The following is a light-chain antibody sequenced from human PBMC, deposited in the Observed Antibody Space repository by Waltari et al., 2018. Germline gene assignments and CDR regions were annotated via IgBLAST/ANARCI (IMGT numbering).Light chain of an antibody. CDR2: SNN. Sequence: QSVLTQPPSASGTPGQRVTISCSGSSSNIGSNTLAWYEQFPGMAPRLLIYSNNERPSGVPDRFSGSKSGSSASLTISGLHFEDEADYYCATWDDSLNGRVFGGGTKLTVL. J-gene: IGLJ3*02. V-gene: IGLV1-44*01. CDR1: SSNIGSNT. CDR3: ATWDDSLNGRV.